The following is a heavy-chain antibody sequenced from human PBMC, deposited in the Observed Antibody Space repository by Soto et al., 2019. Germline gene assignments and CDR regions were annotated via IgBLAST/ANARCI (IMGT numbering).Heavy chain of an antibody. D-gene: IGHD3-16*01. J-gene: IGHJ6*02. V-gene: IGHV4-59*11. CDR1: GGSISSHY. CDR2: IYYRGST. CDR3: ARDGGEASGMDV. Sequence: SETLSLTCTASGGSISSHYWSWVRQAPGKGLEWIGHIYYRGSTSYNPSLRSRSTISVDTSNNQFSLKLNSVTTADTAVYYCARDGGEASGMDVWGQGTKVTVSS.